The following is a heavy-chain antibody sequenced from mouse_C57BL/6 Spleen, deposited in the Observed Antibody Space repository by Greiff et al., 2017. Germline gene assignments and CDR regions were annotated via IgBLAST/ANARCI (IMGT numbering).Heavy chain of an antibody. D-gene: IGHD3-2*02. CDR2: IYSGSGST. V-gene: IGHV1-55*01. Sequence: QVQLKQSGAELVKPGASVKMSCKASGYTFTSYWITWVKQRPGQGLEWIGDIYSGSGSTNYNEKFKSKVTLTVDTTSSTAYMQLSSLTSEDDAVYYCARGTAQANFDYWGQGTTLTVSS. CDR3: ARGTAQANFDY. CDR1: GYTFTSYW. J-gene: IGHJ2*01.